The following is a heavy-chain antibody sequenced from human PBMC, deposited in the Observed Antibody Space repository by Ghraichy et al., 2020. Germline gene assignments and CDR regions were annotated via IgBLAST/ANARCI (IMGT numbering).Heavy chain of an antibody. J-gene: IGHJ6*03. V-gene: IGHV3-7*01. CDR1: GFTFSSYW. Sequence: GGSLRLSCAASGFTFSSYWMSWVRQAPGKGLEWVANIKQDGSEKYYVDSVKGRFTISRDNAKNSLYLQMNSLRAEDTAVYYCARELYSSGRPYYYYYYMDVWGKGTTVTVSS. CDR3: ARELYSSGRPYYYYYYMDV. D-gene: IGHD6-19*01. CDR2: IKQDGSEK.